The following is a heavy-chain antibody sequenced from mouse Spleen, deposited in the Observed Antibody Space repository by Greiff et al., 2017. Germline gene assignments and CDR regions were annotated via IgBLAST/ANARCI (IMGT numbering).Heavy chain of an antibody. J-gene: IGHJ3*01. CDR2: IDPSDSYT. V-gene: IGHV1-69*01. CDR1: GYTFTSYW. D-gene: IGHD2-14*01. CDR3: ARSRRYDVFAY. Sequence: PLQQPGAELVMPGASVKLSCKASGYTFTSYWMHWVKQRPGQGLEWIGEIDPSDSYTNYNQKFKGKATLTVDKSSSTAYMQLSSLTSEDSAVYYCARSRRYDVFAYWGQGTLVTVSA.